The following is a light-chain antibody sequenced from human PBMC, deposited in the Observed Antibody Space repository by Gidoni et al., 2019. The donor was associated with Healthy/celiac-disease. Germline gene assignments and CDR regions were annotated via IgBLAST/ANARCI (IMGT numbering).Light chain of an antibody. V-gene: IGKV3-20*01. CDR1: QSVSSSY. Sequence: DIVLTQSPGTLSLSPGERATLSCRASQSVSSSYLAWYQQKPGQTPRVLIYGASSRATGIPDRFSGSGSGTDFTLTISRLEPEDFAVYYCQQYGSSPWTFGQGTKVEIK. J-gene: IGKJ1*01. CDR2: GAS. CDR3: QQYGSSPWT.